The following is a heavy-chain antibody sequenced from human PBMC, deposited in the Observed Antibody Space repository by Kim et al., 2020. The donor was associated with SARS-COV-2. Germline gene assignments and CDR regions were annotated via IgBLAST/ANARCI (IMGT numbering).Heavy chain of an antibody. CDR3: ARDKGSSWYEGYYYYYGMDV. J-gene: IGHJ6*02. V-gene: IGHV4-59*13. Sequence: SETLSLTCTVSGGSISSYYWSWIRQPPGKGLEWIGYIYYSGSTNYNPSLKSRVTISVDTSKNQFSLKLSSVTAADTAVYYCARDKGSSWYEGYYYYYGMDVWGQGTTVTVSS. D-gene: IGHD6-13*01. CDR2: IYYSGST. CDR1: GGSISSYY.